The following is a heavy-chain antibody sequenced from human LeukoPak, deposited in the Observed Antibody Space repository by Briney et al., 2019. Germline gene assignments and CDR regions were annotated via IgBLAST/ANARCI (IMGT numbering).Heavy chain of an antibody. CDR3: ARVIIVGATGI. D-gene: IGHD1-26*01. CDR1: GFTFSSYE. Sequence: GGSLRLSCAASGFTFSSYEMNWVRQAPGKGLAWVSYISSGGSTVYYADSVKGRFTISRDNAKNSLYLQMNSLRAEDTAVYYCARVIIVGATGIWGQGTMVTVSS. CDR2: ISSGGSTV. V-gene: IGHV3-48*03. J-gene: IGHJ3*02.